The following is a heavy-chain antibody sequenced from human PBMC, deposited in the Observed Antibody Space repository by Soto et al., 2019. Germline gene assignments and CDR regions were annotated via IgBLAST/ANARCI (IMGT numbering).Heavy chain of an antibody. J-gene: IGHJ4*02. Sequence: VASVKVSCKASGYTFTSYYMHWVRQAPGQGLEWMGIINPSGGSTSYAQKFQGRVTMTRDTSTSTVYMELSSLRSEDTAVYYCARDPGYCSGGSCPFFDYWGQGTLVTVSS. CDR3: ARDPGYCSGGSCPFFDY. CDR2: INPSGGST. V-gene: IGHV1-46*01. CDR1: GYTFTSYY. D-gene: IGHD2-15*01.